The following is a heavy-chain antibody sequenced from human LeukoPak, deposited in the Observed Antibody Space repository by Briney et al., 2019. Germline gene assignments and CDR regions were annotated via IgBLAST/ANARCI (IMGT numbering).Heavy chain of an antibody. CDR2: IKPDSGAT. V-gene: IGHV1-2*02. J-gene: IGHJ4*02. CDR3: ARDHDYGPDY. D-gene: IGHD4/OR15-4a*01. CDR1: GFTFSDHY. Sequence: APVKVSCKASGFTFSDHYMHWLRQAPGQGLEWMGWIKPDSGATNYAQKFQGRFTVSRDVSISTLYMELSSLTSDDTAMYYCARDHDYGPDYWGQGTLVTVS.